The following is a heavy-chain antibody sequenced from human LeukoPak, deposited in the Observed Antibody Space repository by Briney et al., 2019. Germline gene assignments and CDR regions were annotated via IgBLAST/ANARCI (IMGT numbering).Heavy chain of an antibody. Sequence: VASVKVSCKASGYTFTSYGISWVRQAPGQGLEWMGWMNPNSGNTGYAQKFQGRVTMTRNTSISTAYMELSSLRSEDTAVYYCARSVSGYDLTAVYWGQGTLVTVSS. J-gene: IGHJ4*02. D-gene: IGHD5-12*01. CDR2: MNPNSGNT. V-gene: IGHV1-8*02. CDR3: ARSVSGYDLTAVY. CDR1: GYTFTSYG.